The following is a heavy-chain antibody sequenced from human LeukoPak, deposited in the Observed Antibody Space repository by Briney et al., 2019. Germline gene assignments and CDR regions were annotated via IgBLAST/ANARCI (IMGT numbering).Heavy chain of an antibody. J-gene: IGHJ4*02. CDR1: GFTFSDYY. Sequence: GGSLRLSCAASGFTFSDYYVNCLRQAPGKGLEYIAYISQSGADVSYADSVKGRFTVSRDNAKNSVFLQMNSLTAEDTAVYYCASVARLLADWGQGTLVTVSS. D-gene: IGHD3-9*01. V-gene: IGHV3-11*01. CDR2: ISQSGADV. CDR3: ASVARLLAD.